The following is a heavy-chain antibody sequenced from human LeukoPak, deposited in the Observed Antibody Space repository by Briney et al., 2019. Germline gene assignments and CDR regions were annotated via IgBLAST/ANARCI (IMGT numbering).Heavy chain of an antibody. Sequence: PGGSLRLSCAASGFTFSNYAMTWVRQAPGKGLEWVSSISGSGGSTYYADSVKGRFTISRDNAKNSLYLQMNSLRAEDTAVYYCARRSKGAFDSWGQGTMVTVSS. CDR3: ARRSKGAFDS. V-gene: IGHV3-23*01. CDR2: ISGSGGST. J-gene: IGHJ3*02. CDR1: GFTFSNYA.